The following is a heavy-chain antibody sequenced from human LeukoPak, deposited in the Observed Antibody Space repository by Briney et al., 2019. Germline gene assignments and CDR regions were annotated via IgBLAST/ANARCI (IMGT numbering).Heavy chain of an antibody. CDR1: KFAFSSYA. D-gene: IGHD1-26*01. J-gene: IGHJ3*02. Sequence: GGSLRLSCAASKFAFSSYAMSWVRQAPGEGLEWVSAISGGGGNTYYADSVKGRFTISRDSSKNTLYLQMNSLRAEDTTVYYCGKNRYSGSLSPFDIWGQGTMVTVSS. CDR3: GKNRYSGSLSPFDI. V-gene: IGHV3-23*01. CDR2: ISGGGGNT.